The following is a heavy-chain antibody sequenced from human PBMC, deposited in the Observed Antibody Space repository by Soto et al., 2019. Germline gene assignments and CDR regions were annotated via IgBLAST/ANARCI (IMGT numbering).Heavy chain of an antibody. V-gene: IGHV1-69*01. J-gene: IGHJ3*01. D-gene: IGHD2-15*01. Sequence: QVQLVQSGAEVKRPGSAMKVSCRASGGTFSTYAINWVRQVPGQGLEWMGGVSPMFGTPNYAQKFQGRVSITADAATSTAYMEVRSLTSEDTAVYYCARISAKTYCSSGFHDAFDVWGQGTMLTVSS. CDR3: ARISAKTYCSSGFHDAFDV. CDR1: GGTFSTYA. CDR2: VSPMFGTP.